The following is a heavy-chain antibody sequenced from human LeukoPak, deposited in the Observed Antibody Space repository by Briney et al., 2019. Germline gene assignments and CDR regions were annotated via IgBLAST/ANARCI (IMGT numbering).Heavy chain of an antibody. J-gene: IGHJ4*02. Sequence: PSETLSLTCAVSGGSISSNNWWGWVRQPPGKGLEWIGEIYHSGSPNYNPSLKSRVAISVDKSRNHFSLNLSSVTAADTAVYYCARVNINNWHSCDYWGQGTLVTVSS. CDR3: ARVNINNWHSCDY. CDR2: IYHSGSP. V-gene: IGHV4-4*02. CDR1: GGSISSNNW. D-gene: IGHD1-1*01.